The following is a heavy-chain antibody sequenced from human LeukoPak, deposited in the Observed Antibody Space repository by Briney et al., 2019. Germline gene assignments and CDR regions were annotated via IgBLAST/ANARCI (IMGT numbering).Heavy chain of an antibody. Sequence: SETLSLTCTVSGGSISSSSYYWGWIRQPPGKGLEWIGSIYYSGSTYYNPSLKSRVTISVDTSKNQFSLKLSSVTAADTAVYYCARGFGRRHFDYWGQGTLVTVSS. CDR1: GGSISSSSYY. V-gene: IGHV4-39*07. J-gene: IGHJ4*02. CDR3: ARGFGRRHFDY. CDR2: IYYSGST. D-gene: IGHD3-10*01.